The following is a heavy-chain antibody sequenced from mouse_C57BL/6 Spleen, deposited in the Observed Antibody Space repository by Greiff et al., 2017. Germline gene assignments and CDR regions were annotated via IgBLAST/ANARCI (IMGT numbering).Heavy chain of an antibody. J-gene: IGHJ1*03. Sequence: EVQLQQSGPELVKPGASVKISCKASGYTFTDYYMNWVKQSHGKSLEWIGDINPNNGGTSYNQKFKGKATLTVDKSSSTAYMELRSLTSEDSAVYYCARAYGSQSLYWYFDVWGTGTTVTVSS. V-gene: IGHV1-26*01. D-gene: IGHD1-1*01. CDR1: GYTFTDYY. CDR3: ARAYGSQSLYWYFDV. CDR2: INPNNGGT.